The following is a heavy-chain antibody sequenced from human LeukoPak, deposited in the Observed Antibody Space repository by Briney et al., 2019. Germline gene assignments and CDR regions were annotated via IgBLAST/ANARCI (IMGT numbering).Heavy chain of an antibody. Sequence: GGSLRLSCAAFGFTFSSYAMSWVRQAPGKGLEWVSAISSSGGGTYYADSVKGRFTIPRDNSKNTLYLQMNSLRAEDTAIYYCAKAYYYDSSGYYYFIFDYWGQGTLVTVSS. D-gene: IGHD3-22*01. CDR1: GFTFSSYA. CDR2: ISSSGGGT. J-gene: IGHJ4*02. V-gene: IGHV3-23*01. CDR3: AKAYYYDSSGYYYFIFDY.